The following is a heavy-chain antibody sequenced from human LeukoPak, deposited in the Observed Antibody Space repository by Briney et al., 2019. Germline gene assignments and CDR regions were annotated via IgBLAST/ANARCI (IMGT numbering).Heavy chain of an antibody. CDR2: IDPSDSYT. J-gene: IGHJ5*02. CDR1: GYRFTSYW. Sequence: GESLNISCKGSGYRFTSYWITWVRQMPGKGLEWMGRIDPSDSYTNYSPTFQGHVTISADKSISTAYLHWSSLKASDTAMYYCARLAPVTTIDPWGQGTLVTVSS. V-gene: IGHV5-10-1*01. D-gene: IGHD4-17*01. CDR3: ARLAPVTTIDP.